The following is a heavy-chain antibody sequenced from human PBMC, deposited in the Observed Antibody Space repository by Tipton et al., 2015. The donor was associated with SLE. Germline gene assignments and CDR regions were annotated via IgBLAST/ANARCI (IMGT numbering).Heavy chain of an antibody. CDR1: GGSMSDYF. V-gene: IGHV4-59*01. D-gene: IGHD2-21*02. CDR2: IYSSGSA. CDR3: ARDGRVTSSGGDYYHYYYYMDV. Sequence: TLSLTCTVSGGSMSDYFWSWIRQSPGKRLEWIAYIYSSGSALYTPSLKSRVTLSVDTSKNQFSLNVSSVTAADTAVYYCARDGRVTSSGGDYYHYYYYMDVWGKGTTVTVSS. J-gene: IGHJ6*03.